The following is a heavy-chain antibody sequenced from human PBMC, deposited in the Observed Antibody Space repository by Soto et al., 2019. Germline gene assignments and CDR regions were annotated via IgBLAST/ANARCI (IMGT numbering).Heavy chain of an antibody. Sequence: GGSLRLSCAASGFTFSSYVMHWVRQSPGKGLEWVAVISYDGSNKYYADSVKGRFTISRDNSKNTLYLQMNSLRAEDTAVYYCAKDNGGYNYEQRFGAFDIWGQGTMVTVSS. CDR1: GFTFSSYV. CDR2: ISYDGSNK. D-gene: IGHD5-12*01. J-gene: IGHJ3*02. V-gene: IGHV3-30*18. CDR3: AKDNGGYNYEQRFGAFDI.